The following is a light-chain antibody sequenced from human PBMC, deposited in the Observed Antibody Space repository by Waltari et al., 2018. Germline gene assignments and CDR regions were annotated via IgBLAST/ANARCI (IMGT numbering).Light chain of an antibody. J-gene: IGKJ2*03. CDR1: ENVNNY. V-gene: IGKV1-39*01. CDR2: KAS. Sequence: DIQMTQSPSSLSASVGDRVPITCRASENVNNYLNWYQQKPGKAPKLLIYKASTLQSGVPSRFSGSGSGTDYTFTISSLQSEDVATYYCQHNYGTPPSFGQGTKVEIK. CDR3: QHNYGTPPS.